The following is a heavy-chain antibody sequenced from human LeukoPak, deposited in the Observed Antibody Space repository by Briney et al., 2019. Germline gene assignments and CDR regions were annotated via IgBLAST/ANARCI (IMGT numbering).Heavy chain of an antibody. CDR1: GGSFSGYY. CDR3: ARAIMTTRARFDP. Sequence: SETLPLTCAVYGGSFSGYYWSWIRQPPGKGLEWIGEINHSGSTNYNPSLKSRVTISVDTSKNQFSLKLTSVTAADTAMYYCARAIMTTRARFDPWGQGTLVTVSS. J-gene: IGHJ5*02. CDR2: INHSGST. V-gene: IGHV4-34*01. D-gene: IGHD4-11*01.